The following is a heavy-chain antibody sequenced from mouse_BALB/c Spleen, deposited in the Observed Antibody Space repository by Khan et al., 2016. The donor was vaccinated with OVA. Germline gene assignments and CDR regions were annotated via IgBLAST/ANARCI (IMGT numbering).Heavy chain of an antibody. CDR3: ARGGGTAPFAY. V-gene: IGHV5-15*02. CDR1: GFTFSDYG. CDR2: ISDLAYTI. Sequence: EVELVESGGGLVQPGGSRKLSCAASGFTFSDYGMAWVRQAPGKGPEWVAFISDLAYTIYYGDAVTGRFTISRENARNTLYLEMSSLRSEATAIYYCARGGGTAPFAYWGLGTLVTVSA. D-gene: IGHD1-2*01. J-gene: IGHJ3*01.